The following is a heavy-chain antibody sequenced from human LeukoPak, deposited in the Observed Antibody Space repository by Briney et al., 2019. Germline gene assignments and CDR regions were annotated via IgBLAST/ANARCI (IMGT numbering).Heavy chain of an antibody. CDR2: IIPIFGTA. CDR1: GGTFSSYA. CDR3: AREGDYYDSSGYQPFDY. J-gene: IGHJ4*02. D-gene: IGHD3-22*01. V-gene: IGHV1-69*13. Sequence: ASVKVSCKASGGTFSSYAISWVRQAPGQGLEWMEGIIPIFGTANYAQKFQGRVTITADESTSTAYMELSSLRSEDTAVYYCAREGDYYDSSGYQPFDYWGQGTLVTVSS.